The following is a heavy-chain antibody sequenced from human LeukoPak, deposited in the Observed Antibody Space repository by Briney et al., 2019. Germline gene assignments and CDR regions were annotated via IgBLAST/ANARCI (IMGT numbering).Heavy chain of an antibody. V-gene: IGHV4-59*01. D-gene: IGHD3-10*01. J-gene: IGHJ6*02. Sequence: PSETLSLTCTVSGGSISSYYWSWIRQPPGKGLEWIGNIYYSGSANYSPSLKSRVTISVDTSKNQFSLRLSSVTAADTAVYYCARTRIGGSGSYYPYYYYGMDVWGQGTTVTVSS. CDR1: GGSISSYY. CDR3: ARTRIGGSGSYYPYYYYGMDV. CDR2: IYYSGSA.